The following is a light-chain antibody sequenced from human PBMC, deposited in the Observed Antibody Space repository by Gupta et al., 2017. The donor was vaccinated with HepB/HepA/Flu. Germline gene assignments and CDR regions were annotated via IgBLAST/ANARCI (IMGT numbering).Light chain of an antibody. CDR3: QQYGSSPRS. J-gene: IGKJ4*01. CDR1: QSVSSSY. Sequence: EIVLTQSPGTLSLSPGERATLSCRASQSVSSSYLAWYQQKPGQAPRLLIYGASSRATGIPDRFSGSGSATDFTLTISSLEPEDFAVYCCQQYGSSPRSFGGGTKVEMK. CDR2: GAS. V-gene: IGKV3-20*01.